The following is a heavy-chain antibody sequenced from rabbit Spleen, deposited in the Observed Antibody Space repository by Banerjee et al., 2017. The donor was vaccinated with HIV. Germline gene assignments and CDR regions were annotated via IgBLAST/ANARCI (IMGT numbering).Heavy chain of an antibody. Sequence: QEQLVESGGGLVQPEGSLTLTCKASGFSFSDRDVMCWVRQAPGKGLQWIACINASTGKPVYATWASGRFTISRTSSTTVTLRMTSLTAADTATYFCARTYGSSDSGYGLWGQGTLVTVS. CDR3: ARTYGSSDSGYGL. V-gene: IGHV1S45*01. CDR2: INASTGKP. D-gene: IGHD1-1*01. CDR1: GFSFSDRDV. J-gene: IGHJ4*01.